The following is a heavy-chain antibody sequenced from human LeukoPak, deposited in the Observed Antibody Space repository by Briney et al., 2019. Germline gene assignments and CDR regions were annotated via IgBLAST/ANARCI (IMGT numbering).Heavy chain of an antibody. V-gene: IGHV1-24*01. CDR2: FDPEDGET. Sequence: GASVKVSCKVSGYTLTELSMHWLRQAPGKGLEGMGGFDPEDGETIYAQKFQGRVTMTEDTSTDTAYMELSSLRSEDTAVYYCATSSPHCSGGSCYGYWGQGTLVTVSS. J-gene: IGHJ4*02. D-gene: IGHD2-15*01. CDR3: ATSSPHCSGGSCYGY. CDR1: GYTLTELS.